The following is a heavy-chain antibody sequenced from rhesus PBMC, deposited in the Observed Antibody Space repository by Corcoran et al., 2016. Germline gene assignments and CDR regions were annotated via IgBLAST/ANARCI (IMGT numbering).Heavy chain of an antibody. CDR3: AREKWLLIYGLDS. J-gene: IGHJ6*01. D-gene: IGHD3-28*01. V-gene: IGHV1-200*01. CDR2: INPSNGHT. CDR1: GYTVTSYS. Sequence: QVQLVQSGAEVKKPGASVKLPCKASGYTVTSYSKNWVRQATGQGLEWMGWINPSNGHTGYAQKFQGRVTMTRDPSTSPAYMELSSLRSEDTAVYYCAREKWLLIYGLDSWGQGVVVTVSS.